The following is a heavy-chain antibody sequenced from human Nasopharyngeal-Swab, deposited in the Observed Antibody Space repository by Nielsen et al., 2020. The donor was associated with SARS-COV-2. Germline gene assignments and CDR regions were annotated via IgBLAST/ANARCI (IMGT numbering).Heavy chain of an antibody. J-gene: IGHJ2*01. CDR3: AAGHYDFWSGYYRSYWYFDL. Sequence: WVRQAPGQGLEWTGGITPIFGTANYAQKFQGRVTITADESTSTAYMELSSLRSEDTAVYYCAAGHYDFWSGYYRSYWYFDLWGRGTLVTVSS. V-gene: IGHV1-69*01. CDR2: ITPIFGTA. D-gene: IGHD3-3*01.